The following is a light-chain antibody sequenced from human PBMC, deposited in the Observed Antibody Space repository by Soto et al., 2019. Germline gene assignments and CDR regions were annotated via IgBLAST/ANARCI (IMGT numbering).Light chain of an antibody. CDR3: CSYAGSSTHV. Sequence: QSVLTQPASVSGSPGQSITTSCTGTSSDVGSYNLVSWYQQHPGKAPKLMIYEVSKRPSGVSNRFSGSKSGNTASLTISGLQAEDEADYYCCSYAGSSTHVFGTGTKVTVL. J-gene: IGLJ1*01. V-gene: IGLV2-23*02. CDR1: SSDVGSYNL. CDR2: EVS.